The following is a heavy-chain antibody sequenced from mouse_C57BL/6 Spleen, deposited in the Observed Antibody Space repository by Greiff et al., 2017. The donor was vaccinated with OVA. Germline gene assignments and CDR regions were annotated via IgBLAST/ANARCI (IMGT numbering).Heavy chain of an antibody. Sequence: EVHLVESGGGLVKPGGSLKLSCAASGFTFSDYGMHWVRQAPEKGLEWVAYISSGSSTIYYADTVKGRFTILRDNAKNTLFLQMTSLRSEDTAMYYCAREIYYDYYFDYWGQGTTLTVSS. CDR3: AREIYYDYYFDY. J-gene: IGHJ2*01. CDR2: ISSGSSTI. D-gene: IGHD2-4*01. CDR1: GFTFSDYG. V-gene: IGHV5-17*01.